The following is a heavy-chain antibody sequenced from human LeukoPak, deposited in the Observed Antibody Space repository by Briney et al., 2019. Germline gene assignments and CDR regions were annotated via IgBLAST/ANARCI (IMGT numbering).Heavy chain of an antibody. J-gene: IGHJ3*01. CDR1: GFTFSSYA. Sequence: GGSLRLSCAASGFTFSSYAMSWVRQAPGKGLEWVSAISGSGGSTYYADSVKGRFTISRHNSENMVDLQMNSLRPEDTAVYYCARELPLIRAFDVWGQGTMVTVSS. CDR3: ARELPLIRAFDV. CDR2: ISGSGGST. V-gene: IGHV3-23*01. D-gene: IGHD2-21*01.